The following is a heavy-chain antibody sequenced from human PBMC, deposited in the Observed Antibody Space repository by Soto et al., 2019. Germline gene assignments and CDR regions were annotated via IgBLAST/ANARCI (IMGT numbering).Heavy chain of an antibody. V-gene: IGHV1-69*18. Sequence: QVQLVQSGAEVKKPGSSVKVSCKASGGTFSSYAISWVRQAPGQGLEWMGSIIPAVGTADYAQKFQGRVTITADESARTAYIEVSSLTSADTAVYYCARLGQGFFDYWGQGTLVTVSS. D-gene: IGHD7-27*01. CDR3: ARLGQGFFDY. CDR2: IIPAVGTA. CDR1: GGTFSSYA. J-gene: IGHJ4*02.